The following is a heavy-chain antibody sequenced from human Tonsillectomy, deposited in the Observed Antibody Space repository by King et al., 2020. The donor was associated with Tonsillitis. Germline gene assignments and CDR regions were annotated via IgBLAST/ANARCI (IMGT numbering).Heavy chain of an antibody. V-gene: IGHV3-30*04. Sequence: VQLVESGGGVVQPGRSLRLSCAASGFTFSSYAMHWVRQAPGKGLEWVTVMSYDGSNKYYADSVKGRFTISRDNSKGTLYLQMNSLRAEDTAVYYCARGGPNLLAGTLFDYWGQGTLVTVSS. D-gene: IGHD1-1*01. CDR2: MSYDGSNK. J-gene: IGHJ4*02. CDR3: ARGGPNLLAGTLFDY. CDR1: GFTFSSYA.